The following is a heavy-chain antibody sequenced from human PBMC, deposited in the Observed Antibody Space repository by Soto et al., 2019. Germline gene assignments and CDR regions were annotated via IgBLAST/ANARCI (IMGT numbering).Heavy chain of an antibody. CDR1: VFTFSNSA. CDR2: TADDESRR. D-gene: IGHD3-10*01. V-gene: IGHV3-30*04. CDR3: ARGSGSGSFLIDY. Sequence: QVHLVESGGGVVQPGRSLRLSCAASVFTFSNSAMHWVRQAPGKGLEWMAITADDESRRYYADSVRGRFTISRDNSKNTLYREMNSMRDEDTALFYCARGSGSGSFLIDYWGPGILVTVSS. J-gene: IGHJ4*02.